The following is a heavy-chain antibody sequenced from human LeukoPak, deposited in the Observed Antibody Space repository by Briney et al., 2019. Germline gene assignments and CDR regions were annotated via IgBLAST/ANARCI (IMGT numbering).Heavy chain of an antibody. Sequence: ASVEVACNASGYTFTGYYMHWVRQAPGQGLEWMGWINPNSGGTNYAQKFQGWVTMTRDTSISTAYMELSRLRSDDTAVYYCARTLVRGVIALGFDPWGQGTLVTVSS. J-gene: IGHJ5*02. CDR3: ARTLVRGVIALGFDP. CDR2: INPNSGGT. V-gene: IGHV1-2*04. D-gene: IGHD3-10*01. CDR1: GYTFTGYY.